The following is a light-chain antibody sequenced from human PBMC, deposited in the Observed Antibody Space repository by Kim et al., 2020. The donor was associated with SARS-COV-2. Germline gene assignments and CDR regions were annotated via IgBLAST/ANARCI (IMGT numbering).Light chain of an antibody. CDR2: DVT. J-gene: IGLJ3*02. CDR1: SSDVGAYDS. CDR3: CSYAGNYIWV. Sequence: GRSVTISCTGTSSDVGAYDSLSWYQQHPGKVPKLIIYDVTKRPSGVPDRFSGSKSANTASLTISGLQAEDEADYFCCSYAGNYIWVFGGGTKLTVL. V-gene: IGLV2-11*03.